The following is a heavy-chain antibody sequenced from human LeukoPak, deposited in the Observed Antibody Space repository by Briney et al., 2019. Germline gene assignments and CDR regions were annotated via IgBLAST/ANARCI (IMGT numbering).Heavy chain of an antibody. Sequence: GRSLRLSCAASGFTFSSYAMHWVRQAPGKGLEWVAVISYDGSNKYYADSLKGRFTISRDNAKNSLYLQMNSLRAEDTAVYYCARRIAAAGIYFDYWGQGTLVTVSS. V-gene: IGHV3-30*04. CDR3: ARRIAAAGIYFDY. J-gene: IGHJ4*02. CDR1: GFTFSSYA. CDR2: ISYDGSNK. D-gene: IGHD6-13*01.